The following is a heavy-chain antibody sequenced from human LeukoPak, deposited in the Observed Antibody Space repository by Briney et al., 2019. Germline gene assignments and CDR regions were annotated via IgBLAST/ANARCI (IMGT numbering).Heavy chain of an antibody. Sequence: GATVKISCKASGYTFTDYYIHWVRQAPGKGLEWMGRIDPENGKTKYAEKFQGRINITADTSADTGYMEMSNLRSEDTAVYFCFANSGSYQGWFDPWGQGTLVIVSS. CDR1: GYTFTDYY. J-gene: IGHJ5*02. D-gene: IGHD1-26*01. V-gene: IGHV1-69-2*01. CDR2: IDPENGKT. CDR3: FANSGSYQGWFDP.